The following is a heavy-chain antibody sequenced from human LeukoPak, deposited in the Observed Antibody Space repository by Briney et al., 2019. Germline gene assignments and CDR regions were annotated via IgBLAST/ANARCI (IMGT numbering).Heavy chain of an antibody. CDR2: ISYDGSNK. Sequence: GGSLRLSCAASGFTFSSYGMHWVRQAPGKGLEWVAVISYDGSNKYYADSVKGRFSISKDISKNTLSLQMNSLRAEDTAVYSCATGGNFYYSHWGQGTLVTVSS. J-gene: IGHJ1*01. CDR3: ATGGNFYYSH. D-gene: IGHD4-11*01. CDR1: GFTFSSYG. V-gene: IGHV3-30*03.